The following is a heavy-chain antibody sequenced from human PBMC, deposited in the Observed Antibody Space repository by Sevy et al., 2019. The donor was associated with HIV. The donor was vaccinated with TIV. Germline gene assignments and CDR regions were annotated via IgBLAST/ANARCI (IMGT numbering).Heavy chain of an antibody. V-gene: IGHV1-3*01. CDR3: ARGPAWFGAYGLDV. D-gene: IGHD3-10*01. CDR1: GYTFIGYA. Sequence: ASVKVSCKASGYTFIGYAIHWVRQAPGQRLEWMGWINADNGNTKYSQNFQDRVNLTRDTSANTAYMELSSLRSEDTATYYCARGPAWFGAYGLDVWGLGTTVTVSS. CDR2: INADNGNT. J-gene: IGHJ6*02.